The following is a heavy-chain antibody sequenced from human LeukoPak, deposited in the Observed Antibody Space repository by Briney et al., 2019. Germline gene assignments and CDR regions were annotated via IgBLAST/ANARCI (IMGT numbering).Heavy chain of an antibody. J-gene: IGHJ6*03. Sequence: PSETLSLTCAVYGGSFSGYYWSWIRQPPGKGLEWIGEINHSGSTNYNPSLKSRVTISVDTSKNQFSLKLSSVTAADTAVYYRARGKFVGATIYYYYYMDVWGKGTTVTVSS. CDR3: ARGKFVGATIYYYYYMDV. V-gene: IGHV4-34*01. CDR1: GGSFSGYY. CDR2: INHSGST. D-gene: IGHD1-26*01.